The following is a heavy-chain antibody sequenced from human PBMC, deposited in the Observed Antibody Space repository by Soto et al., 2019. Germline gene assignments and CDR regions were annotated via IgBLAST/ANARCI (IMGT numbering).Heavy chain of an antibody. CDR1: GGTFSSYA. CDR2: IIPTFGTA. V-gene: IGHV1-69*13. J-gene: IGHJ3*02. Sequence: SVKVSCKASGGTFSSYAISRVRQAPGHGLDWMGEIIPTFGTANYAQKFQGIVTITADEYTSTVYMELRSLRSEETAVYYCARERNYSGSYSAFDIWGQGTMVTVS. CDR3: ARERNYSGSYSAFDI. D-gene: IGHD1-26*01.